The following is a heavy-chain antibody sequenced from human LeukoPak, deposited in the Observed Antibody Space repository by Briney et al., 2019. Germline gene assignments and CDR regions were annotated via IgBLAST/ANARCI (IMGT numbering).Heavy chain of an antibody. Sequence: ASVKVSCKASGYTFTKYGMNWVRQAPGQGLEWMGWINTNTGNPTYAQGFTGRFVFSLDTSVNTAYPEISSLKAEDTAVYYCARRSEHSSGSQPTFDPWGQGTLVTVSS. CDR2: INTNTGNP. J-gene: IGHJ5*02. CDR3: ARRSEHSSGSQPTFDP. V-gene: IGHV7-4-1*02. CDR1: GYTFTKYG. D-gene: IGHD3-22*01.